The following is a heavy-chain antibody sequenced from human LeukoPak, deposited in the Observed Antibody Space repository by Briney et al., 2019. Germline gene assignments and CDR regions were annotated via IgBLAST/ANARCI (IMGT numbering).Heavy chain of an antibody. D-gene: IGHD3-10*01. J-gene: IGHJ3*02. V-gene: IGHV4-38-2*02. CDR1: GYSISSGYY. CDR2: IYHSGST. Sequence: ASETLSLTCTVSGYSISSGYYWGWIRQPPGKGLEWIGSIYHSGSTYYNPSLKSRVTISVDTSKNQFSLKLSSVTAADTAVYYCARDWGQGLWFGDQNAFDIWGQGTMVTVSS. CDR3: ARDWGQGLWFGDQNAFDI.